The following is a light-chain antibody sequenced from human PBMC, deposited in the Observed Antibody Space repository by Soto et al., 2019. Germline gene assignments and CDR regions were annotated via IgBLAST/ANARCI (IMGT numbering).Light chain of an antibody. V-gene: IGLV2-8*01. Sequence: QSVLTQPPSASGSPGQSVTISCTGTSSDVGYYNSVSWYQQHPGKAPKLMIYEVSKRPSGVPERFSGSKSGNTASLTVSWLQAEDEADYYCTSYAGSNNFRVFGGGTKLTVL. CDR3: TSYAGSNNFRV. CDR1: SSDVGYYNS. CDR2: EVS. J-gene: IGLJ3*02.